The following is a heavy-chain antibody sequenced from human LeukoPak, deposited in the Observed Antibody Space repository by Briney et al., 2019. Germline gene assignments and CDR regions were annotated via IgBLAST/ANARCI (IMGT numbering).Heavy chain of an antibody. V-gene: IGHV3-21*01. CDR3: ARGFGDGQDFDY. Sequence: GGSLRLSCATSVFTLSSYSMTWVRQAPGKGLEWVSSISSSSSYIYYADSVKGRFTISRDNPKNSLYLQMNSLRDEDTAVYYCARGFGDGQDFDYWGQGTLVTVSS. J-gene: IGHJ4*02. D-gene: IGHD5-24*01. CDR1: VFTLSSYS. CDR2: ISSSSSYI.